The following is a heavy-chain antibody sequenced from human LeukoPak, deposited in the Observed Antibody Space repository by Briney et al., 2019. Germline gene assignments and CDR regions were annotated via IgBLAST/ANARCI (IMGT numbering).Heavy chain of an antibody. D-gene: IGHD1-1*01. CDR1: GYTFISYY. V-gene: IGHV1-18*04. Sequence: ASVKVSCKASGYTFISYYIHWVQQAPGQGLEWMGWISAYNGNTNYAQKLQGRVTMTTDTSTSTAYMEARSLRSDDPAVYYCARGSXXXXYXXXXXXGQGTLVTVSS. J-gene: IGHJ4*02. CDR2: ISAYNGNT. CDR3: ARGSXXXXYXXXXX.